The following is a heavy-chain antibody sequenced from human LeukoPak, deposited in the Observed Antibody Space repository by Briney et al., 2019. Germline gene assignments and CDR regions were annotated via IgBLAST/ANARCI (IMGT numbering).Heavy chain of an antibody. Sequence: SQTLSLTCTVSGGSLSSSDHYWSWIRQPPGKGLEWIAYIYYSGTTNSNPSLKSRVTISLDTSKNQFSLRLTSVTAGDTAVYYCARYGSGTYSFDYWGQGTLVVVSS. CDR2: IYYSGTT. CDR3: ARYGSGTYSFDY. J-gene: IGHJ4*02. CDR1: GGSLSSSDHY. D-gene: IGHD3-10*01. V-gene: IGHV4-30-4*01.